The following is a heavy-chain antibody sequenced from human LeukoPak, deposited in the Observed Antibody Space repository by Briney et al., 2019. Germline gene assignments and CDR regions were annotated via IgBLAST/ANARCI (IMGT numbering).Heavy chain of an antibody. CDR1: GFTFDDYA. CDR3: AIGDCSSTSSYLPFDY. V-gene: IGHV3-43D*03. J-gene: IGHJ4*02. D-gene: IGHD2-2*01. Sequence: PGGSLRLSCAASGFTFDDYAMHWVRQAPGKGLEWVSLISWDGGSTYYADSVKGRFTISRDNSKNSLYLQMNSLRAEDTALYYCAIGDCSSTSSYLPFDYWGQGTLVTVSS. CDR2: ISWDGGST.